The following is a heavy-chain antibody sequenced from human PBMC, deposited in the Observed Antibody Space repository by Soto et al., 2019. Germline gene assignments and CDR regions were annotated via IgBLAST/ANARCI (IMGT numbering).Heavy chain of an antibody. CDR3: ARHGFGPLHGLVDV. CDR2: INYDGYS. Sequence: QVQLQESGPGLVKPSEPLSLTCTVSGGSITNYYCSWFRQPPGKGLEWIGYINYDGYSAYNLSLKRRVTLSMDASKTQFSLMLESVTATDTAVYYCARHGFGPLHGLVDVWGPGTTVIVSS. V-gene: IGHV4-59*08. J-gene: IGHJ6*02. D-gene: IGHD3-10*01. CDR1: GGSITNYY.